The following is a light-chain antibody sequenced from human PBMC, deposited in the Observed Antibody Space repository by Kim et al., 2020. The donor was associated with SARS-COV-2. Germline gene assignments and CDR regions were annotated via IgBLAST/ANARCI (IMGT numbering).Light chain of an antibody. Sequence: SASVGDRVTITCQASQDISNYLNWYQQKPGKAPKLLIYDASNLETGVPSRFSGSGSGTDFTSTISSLQPEDIATYYCQQYDNLLTFGGGTKVDIK. CDR3: QQYDNLLT. J-gene: IGKJ4*01. V-gene: IGKV1-33*01. CDR1: QDISNY. CDR2: DAS.